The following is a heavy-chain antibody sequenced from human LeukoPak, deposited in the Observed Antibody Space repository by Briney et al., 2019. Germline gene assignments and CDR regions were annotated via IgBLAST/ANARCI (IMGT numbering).Heavy chain of an antibody. D-gene: IGHD2-15*01. Sequence: SETLSLPCIVSDASITTYYWHWIRQPPGKGLEWLGYIYYSGIANYNPSLKSRVTISVDTSKKQFSLQVKSVTAADTAVYYCAASGGWDAFHVWGQGTMVPVSS. V-gene: IGHV4-59*03. CDR3: AASGGWDAFHV. CDR2: IYYSGIA. J-gene: IGHJ3*01. CDR1: DASITTYY.